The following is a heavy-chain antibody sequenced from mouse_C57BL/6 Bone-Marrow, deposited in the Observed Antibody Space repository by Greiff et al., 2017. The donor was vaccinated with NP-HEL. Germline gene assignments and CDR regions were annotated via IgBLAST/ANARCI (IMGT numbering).Heavy chain of an antibody. CDR3: ARDRLRLQACVAY. CDR2: ISDGGSYT. CDR1: GFTFSSYA. V-gene: IGHV5-4*01. D-gene: IGHD3-2*02. Sequence: EVKLVESGGGLVTPGGSLKLSCAASGFTFSSYAMSWVRQTPEKRLEWVATISDGGSYTYYPDNVKGRFTISRDNAKNNLYLQMSHLKSEDTAMYYCARDRLRLQACVAYWGQGTLVTVSA. J-gene: IGHJ3*01.